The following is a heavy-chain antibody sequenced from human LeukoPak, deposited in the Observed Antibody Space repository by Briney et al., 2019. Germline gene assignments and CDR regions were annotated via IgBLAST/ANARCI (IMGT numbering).Heavy chain of an antibody. CDR3: ARDSPQWLVLQTGDEFDY. V-gene: IGHV1-18*01. J-gene: IGHJ4*02. Sequence: GASVKVSCKASGYTFTSYGISWVRQAPGQRLEWMGWISAYNGNTNYAQKLQGRVTMTTDTSTSTAYMELRSLRSDDTAVYYCARDSPQWLVLQTGDEFDYWGQGNLVTVSS. CDR1: GYTFTSYG. CDR2: ISAYNGNT. D-gene: IGHD6-19*01.